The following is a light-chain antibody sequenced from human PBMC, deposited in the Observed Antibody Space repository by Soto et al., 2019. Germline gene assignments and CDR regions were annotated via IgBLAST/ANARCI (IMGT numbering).Light chain of an antibody. J-gene: IGKJ4*01. CDR2: GAS. Sequence: EIVLTQSPGTLSLSPGERATLSCRASQSVSSSYLAWYQQKPGQAPRHLIYGASSRATGIPDRFSGSGSGTDFTLNISRLEPEDFAVYYCQQYGSSLALTFGGGTKVEIK. V-gene: IGKV3-20*01. CDR3: QQYGSSLALT. CDR1: QSVSSSY.